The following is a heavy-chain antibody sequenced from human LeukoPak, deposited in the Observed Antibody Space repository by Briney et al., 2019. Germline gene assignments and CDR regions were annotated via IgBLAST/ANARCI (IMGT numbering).Heavy chain of an antibody. CDR2: ISGSGGST. J-gene: IGHJ4*02. V-gene: IGHV3-23*01. Sequence: GGSLKLSCAASGFTFSSYAMSWVRQAPGKGLEWVSAISGSGGSTYYADSVKGRFTISRDNSKNTLYLQMNSLRAEDTAVYYCAKSLGYYYDSSGYCFDYWGQGTLVTVSS. CDR3: AKSLGYYYDSSGYCFDY. D-gene: IGHD3-22*01. CDR1: GFTFSSYA.